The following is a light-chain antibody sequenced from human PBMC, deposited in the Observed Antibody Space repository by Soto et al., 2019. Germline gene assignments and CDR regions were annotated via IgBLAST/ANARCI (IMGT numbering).Light chain of an antibody. V-gene: IGKV3-15*01. CDR2: GAS. J-gene: IGKJ5*01. CDR3: QQYQNWPLIT. Sequence: EIVMTQSPGTLSVSPGERVTFSCRASQSVSSNLAWYQQKPGQTPRLLIYGASTRATGIPDRFSGSGSGTEFTLTISSLQSEDFADYYCQQYQNWPLITFGQGTRPEI. CDR1: QSVSSN.